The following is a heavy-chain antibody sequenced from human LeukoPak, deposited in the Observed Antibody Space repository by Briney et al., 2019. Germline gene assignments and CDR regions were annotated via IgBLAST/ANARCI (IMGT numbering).Heavy chain of an antibody. CDR1: GYTFTSYE. CDR3: ARGGGSRAHDY. Sequence: GASVKVSCKASGYTFTSYEMNWVRQATGQGLEWMGWMNPNSGNIGYAQKFQGRVTMTRNTSTSTAYMELSSLTSEDTALYYCARGGGSRAHDYWGQGTLVTVSS. D-gene: IGHD6-13*01. V-gene: IGHV1-8*01. CDR2: MNPNSGNI. J-gene: IGHJ4*02.